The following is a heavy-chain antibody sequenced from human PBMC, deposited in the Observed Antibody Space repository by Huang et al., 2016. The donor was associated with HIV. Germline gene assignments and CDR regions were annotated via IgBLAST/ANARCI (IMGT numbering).Heavy chain of an antibody. Sequence: QFQLVQSGAEVRKPGASVKVSCKSYDYNFIGYHIHWVRQAPGEGPVWIGGINPNTGATTYAQRFQGRVTMTRDTSTTTAFMELSSLKSDDTALYYCAREGVAAASGAFDIWGQGTVVTVSS. J-gene: IGHJ3*02. CDR2: INPNTGAT. V-gene: IGHV1-2*02. D-gene: IGHD6-13*01. CDR3: AREGVAAASGAFDI. CDR1: DYNFIGYH.